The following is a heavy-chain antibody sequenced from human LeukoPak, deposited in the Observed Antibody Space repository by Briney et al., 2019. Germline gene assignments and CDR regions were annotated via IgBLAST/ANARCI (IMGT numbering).Heavy chain of an antibody. V-gene: IGHV1-69*05. CDR2: IIPIFGTA. D-gene: IGHD6-13*01. CDR1: GGTFSSYA. J-gene: IGHJ3*02. Sequence: ASLKVSCKASGGTFSSYAISWVRQAPGQRLEWMGRIIPIFGTANYAQKFQGRVTITTDESTSTAYMELSSLRSEDTAVYYCARDLYSTTGDDAFDIWGQGTMVTVSS. CDR3: ARDLYSTTGDDAFDI.